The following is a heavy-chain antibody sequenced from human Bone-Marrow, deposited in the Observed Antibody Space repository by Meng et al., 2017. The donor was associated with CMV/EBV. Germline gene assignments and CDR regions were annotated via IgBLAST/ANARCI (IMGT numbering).Heavy chain of an antibody. J-gene: IGHJ4*02. CDR3: ASGSGGLEGYFDY. V-gene: IGHV3-30-3*01. CDR2: LSYDGSNQ. Sequence: GESLKISCAASGFTFSSYAMHWVRQAPGKGLDWVAVLSYDGSNQYYADSVKCRFTISRDNSTHPLSLQMNSLRAADPAVYYCASGSGGLEGYFDYWGQGTLVTVYS. D-gene: IGHD1-26*01. CDR1: GFTFSSYA.